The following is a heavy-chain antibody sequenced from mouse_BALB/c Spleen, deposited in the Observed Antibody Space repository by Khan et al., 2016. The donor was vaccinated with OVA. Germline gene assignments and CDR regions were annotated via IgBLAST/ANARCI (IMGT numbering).Heavy chain of an antibody. D-gene: IGHD1-1*01. V-gene: IGHV1S41*01. CDR1: GYTFTSYW. CDR2: VSPGSGSP. CDR3: TRSNYCDNNLYAMDY. Sequence: DLVKPGASVKLSCKASGYTFTSYWLNWIKQRPGQGLEWIGRVSPGSGSPYYNEIFKGKATVTVDKSSSTAYIQLNSLSSEDSAVYFCTRSNYCDNNLYAMDYWGQGTTVTVSS. J-gene: IGHJ4*01.